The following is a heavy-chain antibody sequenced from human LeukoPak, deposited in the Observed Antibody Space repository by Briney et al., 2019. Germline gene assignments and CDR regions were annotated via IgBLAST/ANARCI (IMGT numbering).Heavy chain of an antibody. CDR1: GYSFTSYW. D-gene: IGHD3-22*01. CDR2: IYPGDSDT. CDR3: ARLGRGYKNVYYYYGMDV. V-gene: IGHV5-51*01. Sequence: GESLKISCKGSGYSFTSYWIGWVRQMPGKGLEWMGIIYPGDSDTRYSPSFQGQVTISADKSISTAYLQWSSLKASDTAMYYCARLGRGYKNVYYYYGMDVWGQGTTVTVSS. J-gene: IGHJ6*02.